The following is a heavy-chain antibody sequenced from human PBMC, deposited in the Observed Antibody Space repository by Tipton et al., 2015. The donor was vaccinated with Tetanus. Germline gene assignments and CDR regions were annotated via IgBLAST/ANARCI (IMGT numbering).Heavy chain of an antibody. V-gene: IGHV1-2*02. J-gene: IGHJ4*02. D-gene: IGHD3-3*01. CDR3: ARPRGYDFWSGYYDFDY. CDR2: INPNSGGT. Sequence: QLVQSGAEVKKPGASVKVSCKASGYTFTGYYMHWVRQAPGQGLEWMGWINPNSGGTNYAQKFQGRVTMTRDTSISTAYMELSRLRSDDPAVYYCARPRGYDFWSGYYDFDYWGQGTLVTVSS. CDR1: GYTFTGYY.